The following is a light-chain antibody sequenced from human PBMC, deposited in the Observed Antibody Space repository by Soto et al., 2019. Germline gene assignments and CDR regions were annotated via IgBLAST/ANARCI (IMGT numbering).Light chain of an antibody. CDR1: QDINND. CDR3: LQDYIYPCN. V-gene: IGKV1-6*01. J-gene: IGKJ2*02. Sequence: AIQMTQSPSSLSASVGDRVTITCRASQDINNDLSWYQQRPGKAPTLLIYSASTLHRGVPSRFSGRGSGTEYTLTISSLQPEDFATYYCLQDYIYPCNFAQGTRLESK. CDR2: SAS.